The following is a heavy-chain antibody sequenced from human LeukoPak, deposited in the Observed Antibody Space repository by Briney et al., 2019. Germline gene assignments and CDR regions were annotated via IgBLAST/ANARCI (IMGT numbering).Heavy chain of an antibody. CDR2: IYPGDSDT. V-gene: IGHV5-51*01. D-gene: IGHD3-22*01. CDR1: GYSFSSHW. J-gene: IGHJ4*02. CDR3: ARTAIPDSSGYYLTDYFDY. Sequence: LGESLKISCTGSGYSFSSHWIAWVRQMPGKGLEWMGIIYPGDSDTKYSPSFQGHVTISVDKSITTAYLQWSSLKASDTAMYYCARTAIPDSSGYYLTDYFDYWGQGTLVTVSS.